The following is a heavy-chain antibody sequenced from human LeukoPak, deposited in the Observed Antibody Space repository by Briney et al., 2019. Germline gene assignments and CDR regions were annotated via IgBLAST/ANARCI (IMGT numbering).Heavy chain of an antibody. J-gene: IGHJ4*02. CDR1: GYTLTSYG. D-gene: IGHD3-22*01. V-gene: IGHV1-18*01. CDR3: ARGGDYYDSSGYYIDY. Sequence: ASVKVSCKASGYTLTSYGISWVRQAPGQGLEWMGGISAYNGNTNYAQKLQGRVTMTTDTSTSTAYMELRSLRSDDTAVYYCARGGDYYDSSGYYIDYWGQGTLVTVSS. CDR2: ISAYNGNT.